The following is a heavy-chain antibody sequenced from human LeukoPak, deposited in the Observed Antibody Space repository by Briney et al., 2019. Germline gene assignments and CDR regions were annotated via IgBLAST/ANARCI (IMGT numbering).Heavy chain of an antibody. D-gene: IGHD3-22*01. CDR2: IYYSGST. V-gene: IGHV4-31*03. CDR1: GGSISSGGYY. CDR3: ARGQGALDYYDSSGYYLDY. J-gene: IGHJ4*02. Sequence: SETLSLTCTVSGGSISSGGYYWSWIRQHPGKGLEWIGYIYYSGSTYYNPSLKSRVTISVDTSKNQFSLKLSSVTAADTAVYYCARGQGALDYYDSSGYYLDYWGQGTLVTVSS.